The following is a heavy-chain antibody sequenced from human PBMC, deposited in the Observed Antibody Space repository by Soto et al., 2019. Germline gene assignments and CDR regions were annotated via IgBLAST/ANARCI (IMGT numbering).Heavy chain of an antibody. D-gene: IGHD6-13*01. V-gene: IGHV1-18*01. Sequence: ASVKVSCKASGYTFTSYGISWVRQAPGQGLEWMGWIRAYNGNTNYAQKLQGRVTMTTDTSTSTAYMELRSLRSDDTAVYYCSSSHAGPHITSAVHWGQGTLVTVSS. CDR2: IRAYNGNT. CDR1: GYTFTSYG. CDR3: SSSHAGPHITSAVH. J-gene: IGHJ4*02.